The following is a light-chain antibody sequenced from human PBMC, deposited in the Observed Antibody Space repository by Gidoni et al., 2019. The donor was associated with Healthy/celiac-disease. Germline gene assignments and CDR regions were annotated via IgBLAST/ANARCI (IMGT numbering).Light chain of an antibody. V-gene: IGKV3-20*01. CDR3: QQYGSSPWT. J-gene: IGKJ1*01. Sequence: EIVLTQSPGTLSLSPGERATLSCRASQSVSSSYLAWYQQNPGQAPRLLIYDASSRATGIPDRFSGSGSGTDFTLTISRLEPEDFAVYYCQQYGSSPWTFXXXTKVEIK. CDR1: QSVSSSY. CDR2: DAS.